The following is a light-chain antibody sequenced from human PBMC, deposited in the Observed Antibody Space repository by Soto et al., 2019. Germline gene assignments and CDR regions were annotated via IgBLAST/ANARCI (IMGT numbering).Light chain of an antibody. V-gene: IGLV1-40*01. J-gene: IGLJ2*01. Sequence: QPVLTQPPSVSGAPGQRVTISCSGSSSNIGAGYDVHWYQQLPGTAPKLLIYGNSNRPSGVPDRFSGSKSGTSASLAITGLQAEDEADYYCNSYTSTNTLVFGGGTKLTVL. CDR3: NSYTSTNTLV. CDR2: GNS. CDR1: SSNIGAGYD.